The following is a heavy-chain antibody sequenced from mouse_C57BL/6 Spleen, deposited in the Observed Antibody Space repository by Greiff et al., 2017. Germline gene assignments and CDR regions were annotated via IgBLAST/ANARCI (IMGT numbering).Heavy chain of an antibody. CDR2: IDPSDSYT. D-gene: IGHD2-1*01. CDR3: ARGSYGNLDYALDY. V-gene: IGHV1-50*01. J-gene: IGHJ4*01. Sequence: QVQLQQPGAELVKPGASVKLSCKASGYTFTSYWMQWVNQRPGQGLEWIGEIDPSDSYTNYNHKFKGKATLTVDTSSSTAYMQLSSLTSEDSAVSYCARGSYGNLDYALDYWGQGTSVTVSS. CDR1: GYTFTSYW.